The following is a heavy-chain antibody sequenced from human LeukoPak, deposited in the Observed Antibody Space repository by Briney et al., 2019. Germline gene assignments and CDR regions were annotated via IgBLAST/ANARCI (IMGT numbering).Heavy chain of an antibody. CDR1: GGALSSYH. D-gene: IGHD3-3*02. CDR3: ARALASRDAFDI. CDR2: IYYSGST. Sequence: LGTPSPPRTVSGGALSSYHPSLVRAPPREGLEWIGYIYYSGSTNYNPSLKSRVTISVDTSKNQFSLKLSSVTAADTAVYYCARALASRDAFDIWGQGTMVTVSS. V-gene: IGHV4-59*01. J-gene: IGHJ3*02.